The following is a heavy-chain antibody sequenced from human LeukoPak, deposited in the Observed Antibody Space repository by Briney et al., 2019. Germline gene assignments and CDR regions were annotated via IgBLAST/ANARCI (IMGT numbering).Heavy chain of an antibody. J-gene: IGHJ4*02. D-gene: IGHD3-10*01. Sequence: GGSLRLSCEGSGFTFSTSWMHWVRQAPGKGLVWVSHIDSDGSRITYADSVKGRFTISRDNAKNTVYLQMNSLRAEDTAVYYCARGRSGSYGFFDYWSLGNLVTVSS. V-gene: IGHV3-74*03. CDR1: GFTFSTSW. CDR3: ARGRSGSYGFFDY. CDR2: IDSDGSRI.